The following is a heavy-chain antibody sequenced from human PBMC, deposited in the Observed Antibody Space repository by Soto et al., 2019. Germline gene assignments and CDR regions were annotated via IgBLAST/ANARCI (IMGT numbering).Heavy chain of an antibody. J-gene: IGHJ4*02. CDR1: GYTFTGCY. V-gene: IGHV1-2*02. D-gene: IGHD6-19*01. CDR3: ARDLRQWPDFDY. Sequence: SVEVSCKASGYTFTGCYMYWVLQAPGQGLEWMGWINPNSGGTNYAQKFQGRVTMTRDTSISTAYMELSRLRSDDTAVYYCARDLRQWPDFDYWGQGTLVTVSS. CDR2: INPNSGGT.